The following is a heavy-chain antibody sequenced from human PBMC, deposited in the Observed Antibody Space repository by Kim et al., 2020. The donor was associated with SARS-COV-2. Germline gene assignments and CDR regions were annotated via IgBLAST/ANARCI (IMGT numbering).Heavy chain of an antibody. Sequence: SETLSLTCTVSGGSISSNIHYWVWIRQPPGKGLEWIGNVYHSGSTYYNPSLKSRVTISVDTSKNQFSLKLNSVTASDTAVYYCARHGPSSRAPGGMDVWGQGTTGTVSS. V-gene: IGHV4-39*01. CDR1: GGSISSNIHY. CDR3: ARHGPSSRAPGGMDV. CDR2: VYHSGST. J-gene: IGHJ6*02.